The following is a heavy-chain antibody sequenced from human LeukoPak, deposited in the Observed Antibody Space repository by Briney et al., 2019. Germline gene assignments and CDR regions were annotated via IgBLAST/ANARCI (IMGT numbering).Heavy chain of an antibody. CDR1: GLTVINNY. Sequence: GGSLRLSCAASGLTVINNYMTWVRQPPGKGLEWVSLIYSGGNTFYADSVKGRFTISRDHSKNTLYLQMNSLTAEDTAVYYCARCSRNADLGIYYFHGMDIWGPGTTVTVSS. CDR2: IYSGGNT. V-gene: IGHV3-66*01. J-gene: IGHJ6*02. D-gene: IGHD3-16*01. CDR3: ARCSRNADLGIYYFHGMDI.